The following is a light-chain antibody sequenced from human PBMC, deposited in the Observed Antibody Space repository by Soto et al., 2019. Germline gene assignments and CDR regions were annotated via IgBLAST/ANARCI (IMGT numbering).Light chain of an antibody. CDR1: GSDVGGYNY. J-gene: IGLJ2*01. CDR3: SSYAGSNTDVV. Sequence: QSVLTQPPSASGSPGQSVTISCTGTGSDVGGYNYVSWYQHHPGKAPKLMLSEVSTRPSGVPDRFSGSKSGNPASLTVSGSQDEDEAEYDWSSYAGSNTDVVFGGGTQLTGL. V-gene: IGLV2-8*01. CDR2: EVS.